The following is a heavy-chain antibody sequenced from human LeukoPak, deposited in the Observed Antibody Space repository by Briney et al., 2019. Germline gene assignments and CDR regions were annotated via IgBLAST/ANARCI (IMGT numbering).Heavy chain of an antibody. D-gene: IGHD4-23*01. CDR1: GDSIGSYF. J-gene: IGHJ5*02. V-gene: IGHV4-59*06. Sequence: PSETLSLTCTVSGDSIGSYFWSWIRQHPGKGLEWIGSIHNSRGTSYNPSLESRLTISVDTSENQFFLKMSYVTAADTAMYYCGKVGGNSNSWGQGTLVTVSS. CDR3: GKVGGNSNS. CDR2: IHNSRGT.